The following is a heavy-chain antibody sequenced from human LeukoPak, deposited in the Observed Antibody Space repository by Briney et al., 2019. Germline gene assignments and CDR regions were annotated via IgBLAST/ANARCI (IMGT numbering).Heavy chain of an antibody. Sequence: GGSLRLSCAASGFTFSSYAMSWVRQAPGKGLEWVSAISGSGGSTYYVDSVKGRFTISRDNSKNTLYLQMNSLRAEDTAVYYCAKLDGSGSYIGWGQGTLVTVSS. J-gene: IGHJ4*02. CDR2: ISGSGGST. V-gene: IGHV3-23*01. CDR1: GFTFSSYA. D-gene: IGHD3-10*01. CDR3: AKLDGSGSYIG.